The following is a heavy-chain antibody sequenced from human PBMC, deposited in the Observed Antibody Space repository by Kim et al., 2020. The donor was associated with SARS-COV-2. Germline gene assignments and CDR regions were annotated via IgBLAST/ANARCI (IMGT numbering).Heavy chain of an antibody. CDR2: IYPGDSDT. J-gene: IGHJ3*02. CDR1: GYTFTTYW. D-gene: IGHD1-26*01. V-gene: IGHV5-51*01. Sequence: GESLKISCKGSGYTFTTYWIGWVRQMPGKGLELMGIIYPGDSDTRYSPSFQGQVTISADKPISTAYLQWSSLKASDTAMYYCARHMGTATGDAFDIWGQGTMVTVSS. CDR3: ARHMGTATGDAFDI.